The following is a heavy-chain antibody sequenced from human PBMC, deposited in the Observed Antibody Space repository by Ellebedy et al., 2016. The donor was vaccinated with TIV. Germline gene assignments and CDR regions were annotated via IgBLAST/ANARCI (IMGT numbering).Heavy chain of an antibody. CDR1: GFTFSGSW. D-gene: IGHD3-22*01. J-gene: IGHJ3*02. Sequence: GESLKISCTPSGFTFSGSWMSWVRQAPGKELEWVANIKPDGSDKYYVDSVRGRFTISRDNANNALYLQMNSLRADDTAVYYCATLDYYGSGRRAFDMWGLGTMVTVSS. CDR2: IKPDGSDK. CDR3: ATLDYYGSGRRAFDM. V-gene: IGHV3-7*01.